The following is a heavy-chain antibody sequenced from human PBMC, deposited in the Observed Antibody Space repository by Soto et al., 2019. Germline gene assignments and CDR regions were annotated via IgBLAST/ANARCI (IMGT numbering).Heavy chain of an antibody. J-gene: IGHJ4*02. V-gene: IGHV3-53*02. CDR2: IYSDGGT. Sequence: EVQLVETGGGLIQPGGSLRLSCAVSGLTVSSNYMSWVRQAPGKGLEWVSVIYSDGGTYYADSVKGRFTISKDNSKNTLYLQMSRLRAADTDMYYCASMVRGAHVGFWGQGTLVTVSS. CDR3: ASMVRGAHVGF. D-gene: IGHD3-10*01. CDR1: GLTVSSNY.